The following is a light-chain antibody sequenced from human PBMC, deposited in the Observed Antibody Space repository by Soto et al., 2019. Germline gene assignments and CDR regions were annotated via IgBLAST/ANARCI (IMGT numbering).Light chain of an antibody. V-gene: IGKV3-20*01. CDR2: GAS. CDR1: QSVSNSF. Sequence: EIVLTQSPGTLSLSPGERATLSCRASQSVSNSFLAWYQQKPGQAPRLLIYGASTRATGIPDRFSGSGSATDFTLTISRLEPEDFAVYYCQQYGSSPYTFGQGAKLEI. CDR3: QQYGSSPYT. J-gene: IGKJ2*01.